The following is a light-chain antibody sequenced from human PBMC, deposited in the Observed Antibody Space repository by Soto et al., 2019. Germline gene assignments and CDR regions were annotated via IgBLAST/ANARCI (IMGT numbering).Light chain of an antibody. CDR2: GAS. CDR1: QSVSSD. CDR3: QKSYSMPRK. V-gene: IGKV3-15*01. J-gene: IGKJ1*01. Sequence: EIVMTQSPATLSVSPGEIATLSCSASQSVSSDLAWYQQKPGQAPRLLIYGASTRATGIPARFSGSGSGTAFTLTISSLQRDDSATYYCQKSYSMPRKFGQGTKVDIK.